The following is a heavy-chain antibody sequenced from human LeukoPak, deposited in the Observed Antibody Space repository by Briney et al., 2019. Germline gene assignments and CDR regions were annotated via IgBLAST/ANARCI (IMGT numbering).Heavy chain of an antibody. Sequence: GGSLRLSCAASGFTFSSYSMNWVRQAPGKGLEWVSSISSSSSYIYYAASIKGRFTISRDNAKNSLYLQMNSLRAEETAVYYCARDGGYCSGGSCYPDGYFDYWGQGTLVTASS. CDR1: GFTFSSYS. J-gene: IGHJ4*02. CDR2: ISSSSSYI. CDR3: ARDGGYCSGGSCYPDGYFDY. D-gene: IGHD2-15*01. V-gene: IGHV3-21*01.